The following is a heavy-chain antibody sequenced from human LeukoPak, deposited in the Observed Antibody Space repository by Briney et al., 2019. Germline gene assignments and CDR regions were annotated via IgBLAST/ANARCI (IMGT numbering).Heavy chain of an antibody. CDR2: IKEDGSEK. V-gene: IGHV3-7*01. CDR3: ARDGYSGSYYRLYYFFMDV. Sequence: TGGSLRLSCAASGFTFSSHWMSWVRQAPRKGLEWLANIKEDGSEKYYVDSVKGRFTISRDNAKNSLFLQMNSLRDEDTATYYCARDGYSGSYYRLYYFFMDVWGKGTTVTVSS. CDR1: GFTFSSHW. D-gene: IGHD1-26*01. J-gene: IGHJ6*03.